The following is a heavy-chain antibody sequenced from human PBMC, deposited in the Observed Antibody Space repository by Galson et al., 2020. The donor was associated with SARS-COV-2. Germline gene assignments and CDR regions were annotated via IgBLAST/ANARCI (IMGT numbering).Heavy chain of an antibody. CDR3: AGYLTTVTSYYYYGMDV. D-gene: IGHD4-17*01. J-gene: IGHJ6*02. Sequence: GGSLRLSCAASGFTFSDYYMSWIRQAPGKGLEWVSYISSSGSTIYYADSVKGRFTISRDNAKNSLYLQMNSLRAEDTAVYYCAGYLTTVTSYYYYGMDVWGQGTTVTVSS. CDR2: ISSSGSTI. V-gene: IGHV3-11*01. CDR1: GFTFSDYY.